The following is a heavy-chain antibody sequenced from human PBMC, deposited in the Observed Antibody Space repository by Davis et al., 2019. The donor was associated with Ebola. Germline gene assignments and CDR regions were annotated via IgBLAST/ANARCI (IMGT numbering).Heavy chain of an antibody. V-gene: IGHV1-18*01. D-gene: IGHD1-26*01. CDR1: GYTFTSYD. CDR3: ARDYRARGLYYYYGMDV. Sequence: ASVKVSCKASGYTFTSYDINWVRQAPGQGLEWMGWISAYYGTTNYAQSLQGRVTMTRDTSTSTAHMELRGLRSDDTAVYYCARDYRARGLYYYYGMDVWGQGTTVTVSS. CDR2: ISAYYGTT. J-gene: IGHJ6*02.